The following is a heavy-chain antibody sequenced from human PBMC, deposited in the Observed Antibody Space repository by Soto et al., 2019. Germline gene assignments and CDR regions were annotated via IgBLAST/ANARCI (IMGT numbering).Heavy chain of an antibody. V-gene: IGHV4-31*03. CDR2: IYYSGST. CDR3: ARDLRFRGFYGMDV. Sequence: PSETLSLTCTVSGGSISSGGYYWSWIRQHPGKGLEWIGYIYYSGSTYYNPSLKSRVTISVDTSKNQFSLKLSSVTAADTAVYYCARDLRFRGFYGMDVWGQGTTVTVFS. J-gene: IGHJ6*02. CDR1: GGSISSGGYY. D-gene: IGHD3-10*01.